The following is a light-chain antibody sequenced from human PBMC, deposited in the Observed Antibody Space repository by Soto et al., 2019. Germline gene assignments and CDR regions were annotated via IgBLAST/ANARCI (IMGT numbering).Light chain of an antibody. J-gene: IGKJ2*01. Sequence: EIVLTQSPGTLSLSPGERATLSCRASQSVSSTYLAWYQQRPGQAPRALMFGASSRATGIPDRFSGSGSGTDFTLTISRLEPEDSAVYYCQQYASSSYTFGQGTKLEI. CDR1: QSVSSTY. V-gene: IGKV3-20*01. CDR3: QQYASSSYT. CDR2: GAS.